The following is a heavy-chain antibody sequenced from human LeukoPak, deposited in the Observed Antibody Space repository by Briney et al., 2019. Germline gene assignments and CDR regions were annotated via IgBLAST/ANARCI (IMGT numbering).Heavy chain of an antibody. CDR1: GYTFTSYY. CDR3: ATDQGNGFTMINV. CDR2: INPSGGST. D-gene: IGHD3-22*01. Sequence: GASVKVSCKASGYTFTSYYMHWVRQAPGQGLDWMGIINPSGGSTTYAQKFQGRVTMTRDMSTSTVYMELSSLRSEDTAVYYCATDQGNGFTMINVWGQGTLVTVSS. J-gene: IGHJ4*02. V-gene: IGHV1-46*01.